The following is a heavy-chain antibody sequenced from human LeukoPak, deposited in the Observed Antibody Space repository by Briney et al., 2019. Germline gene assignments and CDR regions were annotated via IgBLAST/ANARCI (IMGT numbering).Heavy chain of an antibody. CDR2: TSYNGST. CDR3: ARLGGNWNSPGRDY. J-gene: IGHJ4*02. D-gene: IGHD1-7*01. V-gene: IGHV4-59*08. CDR1: RGSISSYY. Sequence: SETLSLTCTVSRGSISSYYWSWIRQPPGEGLEWIGYTSYNGSTNYNPSLKSRLTISVDTSKNQFSLRLRSVTAADTAVYFCARLGGNWNSPGRDYWGQGTLVTVSS.